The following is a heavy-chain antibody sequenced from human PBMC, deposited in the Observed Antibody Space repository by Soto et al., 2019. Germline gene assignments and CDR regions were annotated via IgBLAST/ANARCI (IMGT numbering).Heavy chain of an antibody. D-gene: IGHD2-15*01. CDR2: IKSKNDGGTT. V-gene: IGHV3-15*07. Sequence: GGSLRLSCAASGFTFMTACMNWVRQAPGKGLEWVGRIKSKNDGGTTDYAAPVKGRFTISRDDSKNTVYLQMNSLRTEDTALYYCAADLPGHGGGYEFDYWGQGTPVTVSS. CDR3: AADLPGHGGGYEFDY. CDR1: GFTFMTAC. J-gene: IGHJ4*01.